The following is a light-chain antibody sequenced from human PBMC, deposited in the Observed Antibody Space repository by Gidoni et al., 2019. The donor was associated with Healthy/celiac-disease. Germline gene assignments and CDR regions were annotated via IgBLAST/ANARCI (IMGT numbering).Light chain of an antibody. J-gene: IGKJ1*01. CDR3: QQSYSTLWT. CDR2: AAS. CDR1: QSISSY. V-gene: IGKV1-39*01. Sequence: DLPITQSPSSLSASVGDRVTITCRASQSISSYLNWYQQKPGKAPKLLIYAASSLQSGVPSRFSGSGYGKDFTLTIRSLQPEDFATYYCQQSYSTLWTFGQGTKVEIK.